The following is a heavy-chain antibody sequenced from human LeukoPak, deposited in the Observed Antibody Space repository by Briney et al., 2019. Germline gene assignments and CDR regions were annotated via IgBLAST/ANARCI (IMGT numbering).Heavy chain of an antibody. J-gene: IGHJ4*02. D-gene: IGHD3-16*01. V-gene: IGHV3-30*02. CDR1: GFTFSTYG. CDR2: IRYDGNNK. CDR3: AKNGPDYIWGNYLDY. Sequence: GGSLRLSCAASGFTFSTYGMHWVRQAPGKGLEWVAFIRYDGNNKYYADSVKGRSTISRDNSKNMLYLEMRSLRPEDTAVYYCAKNGPDYIWGNYLDYWGQGTLVTVSS.